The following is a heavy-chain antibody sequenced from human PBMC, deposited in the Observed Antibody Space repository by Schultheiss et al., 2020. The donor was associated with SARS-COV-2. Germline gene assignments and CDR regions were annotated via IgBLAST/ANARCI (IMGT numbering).Heavy chain of an antibody. J-gene: IGHJ3*02. V-gene: IGHV4-59*01. D-gene: IGHD3-22*01. CDR1: GGSISSYY. Sequence: SETLSLTCTVSGGSISSYYWSWIRQPPGKGLEWIGYIYYSGSTYYNPSLKSRVTISVDTSKNQFSLKLSSVTAADTAVYYCARDSSGHYFLGVFDIWGRGTMVTVSS. CDR3: ARDSSGHYFLGVFDI. CDR2: IYYSGST.